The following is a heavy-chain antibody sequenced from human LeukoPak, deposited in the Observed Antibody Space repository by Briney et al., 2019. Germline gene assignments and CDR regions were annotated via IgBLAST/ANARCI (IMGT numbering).Heavy chain of an antibody. Sequence: GGSLRLSCAASGFTFSSYAMSWVRQAPGKGLEWVGLIKSKADGGTADYAAPVKGRFTISRDDSKNTLYLQMNSLKTEDTAVYYCTTDNYRGNCGWGQGTLVTVSS. J-gene: IGHJ4*02. CDR1: GFTFSSYA. D-gene: IGHD1-26*01. CDR2: IKSKADGGTA. V-gene: IGHV3-15*01. CDR3: TTDNYRGNCG.